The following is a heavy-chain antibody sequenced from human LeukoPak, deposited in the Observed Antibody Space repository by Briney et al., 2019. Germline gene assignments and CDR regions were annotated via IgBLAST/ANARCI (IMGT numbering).Heavy chain of an antibody. J-gene: IGHJ4*02. Sequence: SETLSLTCAVYGGSFSGYYWSWIRQPPGKGLEWIGEINRSGSTNYNPSLKSRVTISVDTSKNQCSLKLSSVTAADTAVYYCARRGADIVVVVAAKGDYYFDYWGQGTLVTVSS. CDR3: ARRGADIVVVVAAKGDYYFDY. CDR1: GGSFSGYY. V-gene: IGHV4-34*01. CDR2: INRSGST. D-gene: IGHD2-15*01.